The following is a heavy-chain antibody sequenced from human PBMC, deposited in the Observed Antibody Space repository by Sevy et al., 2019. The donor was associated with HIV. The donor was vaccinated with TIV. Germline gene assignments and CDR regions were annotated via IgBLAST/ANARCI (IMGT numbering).Heavy chain of an antibody. CDR2: INWNSNTI. J-gene: IGHJ3*02. CDR1: GFTFDSYP. CDR3: AKVGPIFFNRWGAFDI. V-gene: IGHV3-9*01. Sequence: GGSLRLSCAASGFTFDSYPMHWVRQAPGKGLEWVAGINWNSNTIDYAASVKGRFTISRDNAKNSLYLEMNSLRADDTALYYCAKVGPIFFNRWGAFDIWGQGTMVTVSS. D-gene: IGHD1-26*01.